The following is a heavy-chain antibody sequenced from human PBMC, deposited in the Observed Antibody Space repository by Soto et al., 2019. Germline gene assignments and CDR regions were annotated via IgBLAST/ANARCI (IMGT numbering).Heavy chain of an antibody. Sequence: GGSLRLSCAASGFIFTNYALHWVRQAPGKGLEWVAVTSYDGSNEDYADSVKGRFTISRDNSKNTMYLQMNSLTTEDTAVYYCARDLRYSSGWYIFDYWGQGTLVTVSS. D-gene: IGHD6-19*01. V-gene: IGHV3-30-3*01. CDR2: TSYDGSNE. J-gene: IGHJ4*02. CDR3: ARDLRYSSGWYIFDY. CDR1: GFIFTNYA.